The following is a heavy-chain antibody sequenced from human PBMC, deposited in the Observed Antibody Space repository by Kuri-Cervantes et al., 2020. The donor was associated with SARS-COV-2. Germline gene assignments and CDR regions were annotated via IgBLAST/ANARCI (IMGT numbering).Heavy chain of an antibody. D-gene: IGHD6-6*01. Sequence: GSLRLSCAASGFTFSSYAMHWVRQAPGKGLEWVAVISYDGSNKYYADSVKGRFTISRDNSKNTLYLQMNSLRAEDTAVYYCARSGIAARYDAFDIWGQGTMVTVSS. CDR2: ISYDGSNK. V-gene: IGHV3-30-3*01. CDR3: ARSGIAARYDAFDI. CDR1: GFTFSSYA. J-gene: IGHJ3*02.